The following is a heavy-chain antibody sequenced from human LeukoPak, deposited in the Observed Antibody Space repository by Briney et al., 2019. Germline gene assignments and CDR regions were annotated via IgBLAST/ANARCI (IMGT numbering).Heavy chain of an antibody. D-gene: IGHD3-10*01. CDR1: GYTFTSYY. Sequence: ASVKVSCKASGYTFTSYYMHWVRQAPGQGLEWMGIINPSGGSTSYAQKFQGRVTMTRDTSTSTAYMELRSLRSDDTAVYYCADRWFGNWGQGTMVTVSS. J-gene: IGHJ3*01. V-gene: IGHV1-46*01. CDR3: ADRWFGN. CDR2: INPSGGST.